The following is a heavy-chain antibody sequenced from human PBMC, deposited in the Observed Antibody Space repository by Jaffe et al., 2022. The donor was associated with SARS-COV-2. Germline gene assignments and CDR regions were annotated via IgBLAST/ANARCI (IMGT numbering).Heavy chain of an antibody. CDR1: GFTFSSYS. J-gene: IGHJ6*02. D-gene: IGHD3-3*01. V-gene: IGHV3-21*01. Sequence: EVQLVESGGGLVKPGGSLRLSCAASGFTFSSYSMNWVRQAPGKGLEWVSSISSSSSYIYYADSVKGRFTISRDNAKNSLYLQMNSLRAEDTAVYYCAREIVLRFLEWLTIPNYYYYYGMDVWGQGTTVTVSS. CDR2: ISSSSSYI. CDR3: AREIVLRFLEWLTIPNYYYYYGMDV.